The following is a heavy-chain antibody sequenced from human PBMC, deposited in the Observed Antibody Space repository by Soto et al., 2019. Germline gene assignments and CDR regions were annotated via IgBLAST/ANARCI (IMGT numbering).Heavy chain of an antibody. Sequence: PSETLSLTCTVSGASINNYPWTWIRQPPGTGLEWIAYIFYTGITNFNPSLKSRVTISMDTSKKQFSLKLRSVTAADTAVYFCATLRGLGVVSPYFDYWGQGLMVT. J-gene: IGHJ4*02. D-gene: IGHD3-10*01. V-gene: IGHV4-59*08. CDR3: ATLRGLGVVSPYFDY. CDR1: GASINNYP. CDR2: IFYTGIT.